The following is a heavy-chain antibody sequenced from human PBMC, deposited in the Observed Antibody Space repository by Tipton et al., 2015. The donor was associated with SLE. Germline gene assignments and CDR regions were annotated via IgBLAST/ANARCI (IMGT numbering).Heavy chain of an antibody. Sequence: QLVQSGAEVKKPGASVKVSCKSSGYSFNSHHMHWVRQAPGQGLEWMGIINPSGDTTRYAQKFQGRVTITADESTSTAYMELSSLRSEDTAVYYCASGTYFFDYWGQGTLVTVSS. J-gene: IGHJ4*02. D-gene: IGHD1-26*01. CDR3: ASGTYFFDY. CDR1: GYSFNSHH. V-gene: IGHV1-46*02. CDR2: INPSGDTT.